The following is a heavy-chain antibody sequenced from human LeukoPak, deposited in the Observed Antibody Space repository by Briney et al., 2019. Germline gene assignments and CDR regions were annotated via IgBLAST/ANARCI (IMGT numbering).Heavy chain of an antibody. J-gene: IGHJ4*02. CDR2: ISWNADST. D-gene: IGHD1-7*01. Sequence: GGSLRPSCAASGFTFGDYGMSWIRQAPGKGLEWVSGISWNADSTGHADSVKGRFTISRDNAKNSLYLQMDSLRAEDTALYYCARDIGITGTTTFVYWGQGTPVTVS. V-gene: IGHV3-20*04. CDR3: ARDIGITGTTTFVY. CDR1: GFTFGDYG.